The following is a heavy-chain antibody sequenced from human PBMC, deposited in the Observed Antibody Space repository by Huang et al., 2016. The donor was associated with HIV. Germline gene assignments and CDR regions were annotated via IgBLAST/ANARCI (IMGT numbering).Heavy chain of an antibody. CDR3: ARDSPQPT. CDR2: IYYSGST. J-gene: IGHJ5*02. CDR1: GGSISSHY. Sequence: QVQLQESGPGLVKPSETLSLTCSVSGGSISSHYWSWIRQPPGKALEWIGSIYYSGSTNYNPSIKSRVTISVDTSKNQFSLKVTSVTAADSAVYFCARDSPQPTWGQGTLVTVSS. V-gene: IGHV4-59*11. D-gene: IGHD6-13*01.